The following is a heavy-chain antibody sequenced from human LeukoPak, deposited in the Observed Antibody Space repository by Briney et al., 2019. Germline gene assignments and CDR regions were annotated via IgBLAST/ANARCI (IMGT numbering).Heavy chain of an antibody. V-gene: IGHV4-59*01. D-gene: IGHD7-27*01. Sequence: SETLSLTCTVSVGPISSYYWSWIRQPPGKGLEGIGYIYYSGSTNYNPSLKSRVTISVDTSKNQFSLKLSSVTAADTAVYYCARVPQLGNPVHWYFDLWGRGTLVTVSS. CDR2: IYYSGST. CDR3: ARVPQLGNPVHWYFDL. J-gene: IGHJ2*01. CDR1: VGPISSYY.